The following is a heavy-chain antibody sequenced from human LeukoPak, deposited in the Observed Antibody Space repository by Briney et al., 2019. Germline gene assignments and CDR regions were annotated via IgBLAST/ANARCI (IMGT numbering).Heavy chain of an antibody. J-gene: IGHJ4*02. Sequence: GGFLRLSCAAAGFTVSSNYMSWVRQAPGKGLEWASVLYSGGSTYYADSVKGRFTLSRDNSKNMVHLQMNSLRVDDTAVYYCVRDPFDSSGHDQGAYWGQGALVTVSS. CDR2: LYSGGST. D-gene: IGHD3-22*01. CDR1: GFTVSSNY. CDR3: VRDPFDSSGHDQGAY. V-gene: IGHV3-53*01.